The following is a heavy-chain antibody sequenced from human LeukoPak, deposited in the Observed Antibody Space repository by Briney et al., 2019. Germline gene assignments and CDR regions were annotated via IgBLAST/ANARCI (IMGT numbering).Heavy chain of an antibody. CDR2: INQYGSHK. CDR1: GFNFNNCW. D-gene: IGHD3-10*01. V-gene: IGHV3-7*01. J-gene: IGHJ4*02. Sequence: GRSLRLSCAASGFNFNNCWMSWVRQAPGKGLEWVANINQYGSHKYYVDSVKGRFTISRDNAKNSLYLQMNSLRAEDTAVYYCAREPFSGSGTPYFDLWGQGTLVTVSS. CDR3: AREPFSGSGTPYFDL.